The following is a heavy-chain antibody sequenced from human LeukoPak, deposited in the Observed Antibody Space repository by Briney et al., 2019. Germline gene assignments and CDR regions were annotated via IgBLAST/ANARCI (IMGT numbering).Heavy chain of an antibody. CDR2: LSASGGGT. CDR1: GITLSNYG. CDR3: ATRGVVIRVILVGFHKEAYYFDS. Sequence: GGSLRLSCAVSGITLSNYGMAWVRRAPGKGLEWVASLSASGGGTSYAGSVRGRFTISRDNAKNTLYLQMNSLRAEDTAVYFCATRGVVIRVILVGFHKEAYYFDSWGQGVLVTVSS. J-gene: IGHJ4*02. V-gene: IGHV3-23*01. D-gene: IGHD3-22*01.